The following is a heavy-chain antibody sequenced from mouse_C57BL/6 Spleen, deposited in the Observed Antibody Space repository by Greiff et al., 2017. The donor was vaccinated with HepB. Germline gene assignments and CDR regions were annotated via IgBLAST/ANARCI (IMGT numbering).Heavy chain of an antibody. CDR1: GYTFTSYW. J-gene: IGHJ4*01. D-gene: IGHD1-1*01. CDR3: ARSTTDYAMDY. Sequence: VQLQQSGAELVMPGASVKLSCKASGYTFTSYWMHWVKQRPGQGLEWIGEIDPSDSYTNYNQKFKGKSTLTVDKSSSTDYMQLSSLTSEDSAVYYCARSTTDYAMDYWGQGTSVTVSS. CDR2: IDPSDSYT. V-gene: IGHV1-69*01.